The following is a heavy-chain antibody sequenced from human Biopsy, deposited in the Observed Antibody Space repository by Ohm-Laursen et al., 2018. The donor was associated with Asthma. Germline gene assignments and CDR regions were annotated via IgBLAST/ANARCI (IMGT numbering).Heavy chain of an antibody. D-gene: IGHD3-3*01. Sequence: GTLSLTCAVSGDSISSNSWWTWVRQSPGRGLEWIGYIYFSGSTNYNPSLKSRVTISVDTSKNQFSLKLRSVTAADTAVYYCARDVSFGRFLEWSSGMDVWGQGTTVTVSS. CDR2: IYFSGST. J-gene: IGHJ6*02. CDR1: GDSISSNSW. V-gene: IGHV4-4*02. CDR3: ARDVSFGRFLEWSSGMDV.